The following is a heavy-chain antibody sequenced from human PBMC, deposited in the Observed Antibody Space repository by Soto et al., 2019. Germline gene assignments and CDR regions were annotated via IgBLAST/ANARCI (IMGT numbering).Heavy chain of an antibody. V-gene: IGHV3-30-3*01. CDR3: ARVGGSFYGSWDS. J-gene: IGHJ4*02. D-gene: IGHD1-26*01. CDR1: GFTFSMYV. CDR2: MAYDGNRE. Sequence: QVQLVESGGGVVQPGRSLRLSCAASGFTFSMYVMHWVRQAPGKGLEWVAVMAYDGNREYYGDSVKGRFFVSRDNSKNKLYLQMNSLRPEDTAVYYCARVGGSFYGSWDSWGQGALVTVSS.